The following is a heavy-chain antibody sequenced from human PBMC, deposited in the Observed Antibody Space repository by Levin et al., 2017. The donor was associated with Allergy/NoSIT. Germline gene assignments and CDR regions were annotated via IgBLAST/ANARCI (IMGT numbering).Heavy chain of an antibody. V-gene: IGHV7-4-1*02. CDR3: ATMGFYSGYDYGRFDP. CDR1: GYTFTSYA. J-gene: IGHJ5*02. Sequence: GGSLRLSCKASGYTFTSYALIWVRQAPGQGLEWMGWINTDTGNPTYAQGFTGRFVFSLDTSASTAYLQISSLKAADTAVYYCATMGFYSGYDYGRFDPWGQGTLVTVSS. D-gene: IGHD5-12*01. CDR2: INTDTGNP.